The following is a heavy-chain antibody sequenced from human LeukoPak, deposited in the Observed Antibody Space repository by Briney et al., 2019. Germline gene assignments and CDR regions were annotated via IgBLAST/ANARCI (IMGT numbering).Heavy chain of an antibody. CDR1: GFTFSSYA. D-gene: IGHD2-15*01. CDR2: ISHSGGTT. CDR3: AKANVKYCSGGSCFDAFDI. V-gene: IGHV3-23*01. Sequence: PGGSLRLSCAASGFTFSSYAMSWVRQAPGKGPEWVSAISHSGGTTYYADSVKGRFTITRDNSKNTLYLQMNSLRAEDTAVYYCAKANVKYCSGGSCFDAFDIWGQGTMVTVS. J-gene: IGHJ3*02.